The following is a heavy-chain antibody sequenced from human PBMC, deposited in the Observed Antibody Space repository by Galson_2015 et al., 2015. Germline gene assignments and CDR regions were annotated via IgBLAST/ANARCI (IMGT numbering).Heavy chain of an antibody. J-gene: IGHJ3*02. D-gene: IGHD3-22*01. CDR3: ARVQHSYDSSGSNIDAFDI. V-gene: IGHV1-3*01. Sequence: SVKVSCKASGYTFTSYAMHWGRQAPGQRLEWMGWINAGNGNTKYSQKFQGRVTITRDTSASTAYMELSSLRSEDTAVYYCARVQHSYDSSGSNIDAFDIWGQGTLVTVSS. CDR2: INAGNGNT. CDR1: GYTFTSYA.